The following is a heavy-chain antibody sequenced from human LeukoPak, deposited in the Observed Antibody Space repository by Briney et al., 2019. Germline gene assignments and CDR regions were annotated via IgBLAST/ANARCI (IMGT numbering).Heavy chain of an antibody. CDR1: GGSISSYY. Sequence: SETLSLSCTVSGGSISSYYWSWIRQPAGKGLEWIGYIYYSGSTNYNPSLKSRVTISVDTSKNQFSLKLSSVTAADTAVYYCARDAQYYDILTGYYYYFDYWGQGTLVTVSS. CDR3: ARDAQYYDILTGYYYYFDY. CDR2: IYYSGST. D-gene: IGHD3-9*01. V-gene: IGHV4-59*01. J-gene: IGHJ4*02.